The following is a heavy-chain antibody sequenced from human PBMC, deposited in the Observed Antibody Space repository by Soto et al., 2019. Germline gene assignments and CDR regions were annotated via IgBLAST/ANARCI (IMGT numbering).Heavy chain of an antibody. V-gene: IGHV1-18*01. CDR2: ISPSNGQT. J-gene: IGHJ4*02. Sequence: QVQLVQSGTEVKKPGASVKVSCKASGYTFSNFGLSWVRQAPGQGLEWIGWISPSNGQTIYAQNFHGRVTMTTDTATATAHMELRSLISDDTAVYYCARVIMIFGVANLGSYFDYWGQGTRVTVSA. CDR3: ARVIMIFGVANLGSYFDY. CDR1: GYTFSNFG. D-gene: IGHD3-3*01.